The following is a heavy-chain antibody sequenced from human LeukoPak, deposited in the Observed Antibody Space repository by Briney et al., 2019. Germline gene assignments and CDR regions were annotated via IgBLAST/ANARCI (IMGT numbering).Heavy chain of an antibody. CDR2: ISYDGSNK. CDR1: GFTFSSYG. D-gene: IGHD2-15*01. V-gene: IGHV3-30*18. Sequence: GGSLRLSCAASGFTFSSYGMHWVCQAPGKGLEWVAVISYDGSNKYYADSVKGRFTNSRDNSKNTLYLQMNSLRAEDTAVYYCAKVRRGYCSGGSCYSWFDPWGQGTLVTVSS. J-gene: IGHJ5*02. CDR3: AKVRRGYCSGGSCYSWFDP.